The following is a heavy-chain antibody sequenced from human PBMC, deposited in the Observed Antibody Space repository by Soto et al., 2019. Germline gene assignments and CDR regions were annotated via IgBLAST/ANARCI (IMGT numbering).Heavy chain of an antibody. CDR3: ASLWSNGSGSYFYSYYYGMDV. D-gene: IGHD3-10*01. V-gene: IGHV3-7*02. CDR1: GFTFSSFW. J-gene: IGHJ6*02. Sequence: PGGSLRLSCAATGFTFSSFWMGWVRQAPGKGLEGVANIKQDGSEKYLVDSVEGRFTISRDNAKNSLYLHMNRLRAEDTAVYYCASLWSNGSGSYFYSYYYGMDVWGQGTTVTVS. CDR2: IKQDGSEK.